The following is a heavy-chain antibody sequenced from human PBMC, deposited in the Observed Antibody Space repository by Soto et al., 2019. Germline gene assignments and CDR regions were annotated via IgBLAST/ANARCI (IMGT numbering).Heavy chain of an antibody. CDR3: ARGPRFGSGYDLGGFGYYYGMDV. CDR1: GGSFSGYY. CDR2: INHSGST. V-gene: IGHV4-34*01. J-gene: IGHJ6*02. Sequence: SETLSLTCAVYGGSFSGYYWSWIRQPPGKGLEWIGEINHSGSTNYNPSLKSRVTISVDTSKNQFSLKLSSVTAADTAVYYCARGPRFGSGYDLGGFGYYYGMDVWGQGTTVTVSS. D-gene: IGHD5-12*01.